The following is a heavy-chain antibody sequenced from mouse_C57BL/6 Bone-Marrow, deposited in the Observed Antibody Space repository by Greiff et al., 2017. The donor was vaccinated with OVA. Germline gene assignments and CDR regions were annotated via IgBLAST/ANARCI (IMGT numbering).Heavy chain of an antibody. V-gene: IGHV1-26*01. CDR3: ARPGDGYYYAMDY. Sequence: VQLKESGPELVKPGASVKISCKASGYTFTDYYMNWVKQSHGKSLEWIGDINPNNGGTSYNQKFKGKATLTVDKSSSTAYMELRSLTSEDSAVYYCARPGDGYYYAMDYWGQGTSVTVSS. CDR1: GYTFTDYY. J-gene: IGHJ4*01. D-gene: IGHD2-3*01. CDR2: INPNNGGT.